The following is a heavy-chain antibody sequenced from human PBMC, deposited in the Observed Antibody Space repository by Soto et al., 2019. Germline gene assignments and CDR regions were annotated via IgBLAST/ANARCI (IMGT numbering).Heavy chain of an antibody. V-gene: IGHV4-34*01. CDR2: INHSGST. CDR3: AREAVAGAFWFDP. CDR1: GGSFSGYY. Sequence: SETLSLTCAVYGGSFSGYYWSWIRQPPGKGLEWIGEINHSGSTNYNPSLKSRVTISVDTSKNQFSLKLSSVTAADTAVYYCAREAVAGAFWFDPWGQGTLVTVSS. D-gene: IGHD6-19*01. J-gene: IGHJ5*02.